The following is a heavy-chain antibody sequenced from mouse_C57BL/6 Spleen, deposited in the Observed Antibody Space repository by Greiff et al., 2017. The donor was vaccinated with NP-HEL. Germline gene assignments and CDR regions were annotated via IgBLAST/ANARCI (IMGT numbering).Heavy chain of an antibody. CDR3: ARHNHYYGSSYGYFDV. J-gene: IGHJ1*03. CDR2: ISSGGSYT. CDR1: GFTFSSYG. D-gene: IGHD1-1*01. Sequence: EVNVVESGGDLVKPGGSLKLSCAASGFTFSSYGMSWVRQTPDKRLEWVATISSGGSYTYYPDSVKGRFTISRDNAKNTLYLQMSSLKSEDTAMYYCARHNHYYGSSYGYFDVWGTGTTVTVSS. V-gene: IGHV5-6*01.